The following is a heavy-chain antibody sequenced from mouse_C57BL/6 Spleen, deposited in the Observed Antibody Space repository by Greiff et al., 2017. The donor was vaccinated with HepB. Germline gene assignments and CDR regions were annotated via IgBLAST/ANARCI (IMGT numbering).Heavy chain of an antibody. CDR3: ARDRGIYDGDYFDY. Sequence: EVMLVESGGGLVKPGGSLKLSCAASGFTFSSYAMSWVRQTPEKRLEWVATISDGGSYTYYPDNVKGRFTISRDNAKNNLYLQMSHLKSEDTAMYYCARDRGIYDGDYFDYWGQGTTLTVSS. CDR1: GFTFSSYA. CDR2: ISDGGSYT. J-gene: IGHJ2*01. V-gene: IGHV5-4*01. D-gene: IGHD2-3*01.